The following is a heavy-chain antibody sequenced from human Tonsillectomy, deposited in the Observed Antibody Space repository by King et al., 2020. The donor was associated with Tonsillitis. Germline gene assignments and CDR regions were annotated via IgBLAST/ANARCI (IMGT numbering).Heavy chain of an antibody. Sequence: VQLQQWGAGLLKPSETLSLTCTVYGGSFSGYHWSWIRQPPGKGLEWIGEINHSGSTNYNPSLKSRVTISKDTSKNHFSLKLSSVTAADTAVYYCARVPIQPPYYDFWSGYRDWGQGTLVTVSS. CDR2: INHSGST. CDR3: ARVPIQPPYYDFWSGYRD. CDR1: GGSFSGYH. V-gene: IGHV4-34*01. J-gene: IGHJ4*02. D-gene: IGHD3-3*01.